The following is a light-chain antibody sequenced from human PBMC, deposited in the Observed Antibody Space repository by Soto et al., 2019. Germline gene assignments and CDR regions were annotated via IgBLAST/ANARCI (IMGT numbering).Light chain of an antibody. V-gene: IGKV3-15*01. J-gene: IGKJ1*01. CDR3: QQYTNWPPWT. Sequence: EIVMTQSPATLSVSPGERATLSCRASQGVSTNLAWYQQKPGQAPRLLIYGASTRAPGVPARFSGSGSGTEFTLTISSVQADDFAVYYCQQYTNWPPWTFGQGTKVDVK. CDR2: GAS. CDR1: QGVSTN.